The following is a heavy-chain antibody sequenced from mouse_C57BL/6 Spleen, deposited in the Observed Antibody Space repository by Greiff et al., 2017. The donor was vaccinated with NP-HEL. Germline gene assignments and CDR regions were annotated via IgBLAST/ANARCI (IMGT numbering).Heavy chain of an antibody. Sequence: EVKLVESGGGLVKPGGSLKLSCAASGFTFSDYGMHWVRQAPEKGLEWVAYISSGSSTIYYADTVKGRFPISRDNATNTLFLQMTSLRSEDTAMDYCARGNYYGSTPFAYWGQGTLVTVSA. CDR3: ARGNYYGSTPFAY. D-gene: IGHD1-1*01. V-gene: IGHV5-17*01. CDR1: GFTFSDYG. CDR2: ISSGSSTI. J-gene: IGHJ3*01.